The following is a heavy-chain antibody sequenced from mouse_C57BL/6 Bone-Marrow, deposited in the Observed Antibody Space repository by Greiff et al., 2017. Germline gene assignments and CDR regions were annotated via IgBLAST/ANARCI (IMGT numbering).Heavy chain of an antibody. V-gene: IGHV1-69*01. Sequence: QVQLQQSGAELVMPGASVKLSCKASGYTFTSYWMHWVKQRPGQGLEWIGEIDPSDSYTNYNQKFKGKSTLTVDKSSSTAYMQLSSLTSEDSAVYYCARAYYYGSSPWFAYWGQGTLVTVSA. J-gene: IGHJ3*01. D-gene: IGHD1-1*01. CDR1: GYTFTSYW. CDR3: ARAYYYGSSPWFAY. CDR2: IDPSDSYT.